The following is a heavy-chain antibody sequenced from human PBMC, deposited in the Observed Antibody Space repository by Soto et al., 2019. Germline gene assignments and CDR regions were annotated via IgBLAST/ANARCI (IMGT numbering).Heavy chain of an antibody. CDR1: GFTFSSYS. CDR3: ARAQTYYDFWSGYSTPRNYGMDV. V-gene: IGHV3-48*02. D-gene: IGHD3-3*01. CDR2: ISSSSSTI. J-gene: IGHJ6*02. Sequence: EVQLVESGGGLVQPGGSLRLSCAASGFTFSSYSMNWVRQAPGKGLEWVSYISSSSSTIYYADSVKGRFTISRDNAKNSLYLQMNSLRDEDTAVYYCARAQTYYDFWSGYSTPRNYGMDVWGQGTTVTVSS.